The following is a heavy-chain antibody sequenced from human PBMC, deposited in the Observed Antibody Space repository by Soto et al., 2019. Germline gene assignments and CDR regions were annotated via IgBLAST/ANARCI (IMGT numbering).Heavy chain of an antibody. V-gene: IGHV1-69*06. CDR1: GGTFSSYA. CDR2: IIPIFGTA. Sequence: SVKVSCKASGGTFSSYAISWVRQAPGQGLEWMGGIIPIFGTANYAQKFQGRVTITADKSTSTAYMELSSLRSEDTAVYYCARVLAARPVLSPNWFDPWGQGTLVTVSS. J-gene: IGHJ5*02. D-gene: IGHD6-6*01. CDR3: ARVLAARPVLSPNWFDP.